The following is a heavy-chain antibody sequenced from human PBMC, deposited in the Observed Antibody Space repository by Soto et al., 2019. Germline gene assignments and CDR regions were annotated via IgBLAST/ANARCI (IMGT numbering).Heavy chain of an antibody. CDR2: IYYSEST. V-gene: IGHV4-39*01. D-gene: IGHD3-10*01. CDR3: ARRSYYGSGSIFDY. Sequence: PSETLSLTCTVSGGSISSSGYYWGWIRQPPGKGLEWIGNIYYSESTNYNPSLKSRATISVDTSKNQFSLKVSSVTAADTAVYYCARRSYYGSGSIFDYWGQGTLVTVSS. CDR1: GGSISSSGYY. J-gene: IGHJ4*02.